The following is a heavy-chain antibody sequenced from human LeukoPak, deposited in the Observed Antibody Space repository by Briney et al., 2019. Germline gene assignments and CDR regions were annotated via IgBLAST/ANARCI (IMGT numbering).Heavy chain of an antibody. Sequence: PSETLSLTCTVYGGSFSDFHWSWSRLPPGKGLEWIGEINHSGNTNYNPSLKSRVTISIDTSKNQFSLKLSSVTAADAAVYYCARGVTDIVVVPRATKRTRFFDFWGQGIQVTVSS. D-gene: IGHD2-2*01. V-gene: IGHV4-34*01. CDR1: GGSFSDFH. CDR2: INHSGNT. CDR3: ARGVTDIVVVPRATKRTRFFDF. J-gene: IGHJ4*02.